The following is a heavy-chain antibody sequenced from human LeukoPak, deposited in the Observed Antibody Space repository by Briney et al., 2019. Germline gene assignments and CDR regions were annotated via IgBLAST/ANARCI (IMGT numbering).Heavy chain of an antibody. CDR2: VYYSGTT. CDR3: ARQYSGYDYPGSFNF. D-gene: IGHD5-12*01. V-gene: IGHV4-39*01. Sequence: SETLSLTCTVSDDSISSSTYYWGWIRQPPGKGLEWIASVYYSGTTYYNPSLKSRATVSVDTSENHLSLKLSSVTAADTAVYYCARQYSGYDYPGSFNFWGQGTMATVS. J-gene: IGHJ3*01. CDR1: DDSISSSTYY.